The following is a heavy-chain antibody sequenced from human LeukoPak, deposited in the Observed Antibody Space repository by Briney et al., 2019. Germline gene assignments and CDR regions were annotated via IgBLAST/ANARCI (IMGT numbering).Heavy chain of an antibody. D-gene: IGHD3-3*01. CDR1: GFTFSSYA. V-gene: IGHV3-30-3*01. CDR2: ISYDGSNK. CDR3: AGLGDDFWSGYRY. J-gene: IGHJ4*02. Sequence: GGSLRLSCAASGFTFSSYAMRWVRQAPGKGLEWVAVISYDGSNKYYADSVKGRFTISRDNSKNTLYLQMNSLRAEDTAVYYCAGLGDDFWSGYRYWGQGTLVTVSS.